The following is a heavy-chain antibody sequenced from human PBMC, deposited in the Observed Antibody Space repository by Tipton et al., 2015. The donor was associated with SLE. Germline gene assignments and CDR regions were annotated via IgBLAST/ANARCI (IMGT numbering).Heavy chain of an antibody. V-gene: IGHV4-39*07. CDR2: IYYSGSSYYSGNT. CDR1: GDSISSTTFY. CDR3: VRLIGLLRPSGD. J-gene: IGHJ4*02. D-gene: IGHD2-15*01. Sequence: TLSLTCTVSGDSISSTTFYWGWVRQPPGKGLEWIGKIYYSGSSYYSGNTYYNPSLKSRVTISVDASKDQFSLELESVTAADTAVYFCVRLIGLLRPSGDWGQGTLVTVSS.